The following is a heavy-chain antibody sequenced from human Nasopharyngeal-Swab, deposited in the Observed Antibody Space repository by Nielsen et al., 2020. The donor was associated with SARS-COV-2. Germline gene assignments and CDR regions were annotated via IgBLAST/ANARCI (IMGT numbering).Heavy chain of an antibody. Sequence: GESLKISCVASGFRFSNYAMTWVRQAPGKGLEWVSQIVDNGKTYYADSVKGRFTISRDNSKNTLYLQMNSLRAEDTAVYYCAREPYYYDSSGSKPSDYWGQGTLVTVSS. CDR3: AREPYYYDSSGSKPSDY. D-gene: IGHD3-22*01. CDR2: IVDNGKT. V-gene: IGHV3-23*01. CDR1: GFRFSNYA. J-gene: IGHJ4*02.